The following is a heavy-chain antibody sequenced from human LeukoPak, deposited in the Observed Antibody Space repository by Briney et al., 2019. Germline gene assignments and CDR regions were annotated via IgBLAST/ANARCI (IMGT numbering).Heavy chain of an antibody. V-gene: IGHV1-8*01. Sequence: ASVKVSCKASGYTFTSYDINWVRQATGQGLEWMGWMNPNGGNTGYAQKFQGRVTMTRNTSISTAYMELSSLRSEDTAVYYCARGGRGYSYGRPQTTFDYWGQGTLVTVSS. J-gene: IGHJ4*02. CDR1: GYTFTSYD. CDR3: ARGGRGYSYGRPQTTFDY. CDR2: MNPNGGNT. D-gene: IGHD5-18*01.